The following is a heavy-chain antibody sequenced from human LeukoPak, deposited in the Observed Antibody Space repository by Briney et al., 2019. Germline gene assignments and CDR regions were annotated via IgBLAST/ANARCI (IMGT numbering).Heavy chain of an antibody. Sequence: ASVKVSCKASGYTFTIYGISWVRQAPGQGLEWMGWISAYNGNTNYAQKLQGRVTMTTDTSTSTAYMELRSLRSDDTAVYYCAXXXYYYDSSGYSGWFDPWGQGTLVTVSS. V-gene: IGHV1-18*01. J-gene: IGHJ5*02. CDR1: GYTFTIYG. CDR2: ISAYNGNT. D-gene: IGHD3-22*01. CDR3: AXXXYYYDSSGYSGWFDP.